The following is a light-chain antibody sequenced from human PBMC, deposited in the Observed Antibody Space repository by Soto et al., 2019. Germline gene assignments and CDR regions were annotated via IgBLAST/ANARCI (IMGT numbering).Light chain of an antibody. CDR3: SSYTSSSTLDNYV. J-gene: IGLJ1*01. V-gene: IGLV2-14*01. CDR1: SSDVGGYNY. CDR2: EVS. Sequence: QSALTQPASVSGSPGQSITISCTGTSSDVGGYNYVSWYQHHPGKAPKLMIYEVSNRPSGVSNRFSGSKSGNTASLTISGLQAEDEADYYCSSYTSSSTLDNYVFGTGTKLTVL.